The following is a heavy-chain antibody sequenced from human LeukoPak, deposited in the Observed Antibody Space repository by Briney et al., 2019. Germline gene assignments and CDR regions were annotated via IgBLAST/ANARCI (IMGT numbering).Heavy chain of an antibody. V-gene: IGHV4-61*01. CDR1: GYSISSSYY. CDR3: ARVSGYDWESFYDY. CDR2: IYYSGST. J-gene: IGHJ4*02. D-gene: IGHD5-12*01. Sequence: PSETLSLTCTVSGYSISSSYYRSWIRQPPGKGLEWIGYIYYSGSTNYNPSLKSRVTISVDTSKNQFSLKLNSVTAADTAVYYCARVSGYDWESFYDYWGQGTLVTVSS.